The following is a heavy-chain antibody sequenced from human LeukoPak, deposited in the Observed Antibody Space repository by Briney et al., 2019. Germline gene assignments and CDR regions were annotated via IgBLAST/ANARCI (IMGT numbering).Heavy chain of an antibody. V-gene: IGHV1-46*01. D-gene: IGHD1-26*01. J-gene: IGHJ4*02. CDR1: GYTFTSYD. CDR2: INPSGGST. Sequence: ASVKVSCKASGYTFTSYDINWVRQATGQGLEWVGIINPSGGSTSYAQKFQGRVTMTRDTSTSTVYMELSSLRSEDTAVYYCARYVGAKDYFDYWGQGTLVTVSS. CDR3: ARYVGAKDYFDY.